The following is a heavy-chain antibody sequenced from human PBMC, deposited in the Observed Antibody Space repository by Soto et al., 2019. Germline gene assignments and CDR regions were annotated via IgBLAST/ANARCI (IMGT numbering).Heavy chain of an antibody. Sequence: SQTFSLTCAISGDSVSSNSVAWNWIRQSPSRGLEWLGGTYYRSKWSNDYAVSVESRITINPDTSKNQFSLQLDSVTPEDTAVYYCARDSPGYGDYVLFDYWGQGTRVTVSS. CDR1: GDSVSSNSVA. D-gene: IGHD4-17*01. CDR3: ARDSPGYGDYVLFDY. J-gene: IGHJ4*02. V-gene: IGHV6-1*01. CDR2: TYYRSKWSN.